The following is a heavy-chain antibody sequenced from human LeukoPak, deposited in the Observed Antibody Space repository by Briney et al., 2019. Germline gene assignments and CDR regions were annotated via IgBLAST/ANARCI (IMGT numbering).Heavy chain of an antibody. CDR2: VYYSGGT. CDR3: ARHPFATPFDY. CDR1: GGPVSGCY. J-gene: IGHJ4*02. D-gene: IGHD2-15*01. Sequence: SETPSLTCTVSGGPVSGCYWSLVRQPPGEGLEGIGYVYYSGGTNYNPSLKSRVTMSLDTSKNQVSLRLSSVTAADTAVYYCARHPFATPFDYWGRGTLLTVSS. V-gene: IGHV4-59*08.